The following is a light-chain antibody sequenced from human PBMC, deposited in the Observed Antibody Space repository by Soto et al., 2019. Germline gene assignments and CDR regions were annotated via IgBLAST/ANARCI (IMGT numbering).Light chain of an antibody. CDR3: QQSYSTPLFT. CDR1: QSISSY. CDR2: AAS. J-gene: IGKJ3*01. V-gene: IGKV1-39*01. Sequence: DIQMTQSPSSLSASVGDRVTITCRASQSISSYLNWYQQKPGKAPQLLIYAASSLQSGGPSRFSSSGSWTNFTLTISSLQPEDVATYYCQQSYSTPLFTFGPGTKVDIK.